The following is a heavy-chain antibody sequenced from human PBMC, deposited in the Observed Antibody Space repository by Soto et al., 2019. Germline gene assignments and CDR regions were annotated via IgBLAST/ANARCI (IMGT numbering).Heavy chain of an antibody. Sequence: PSETLSLTCTVSGGSVSSGSYYWSWIRQPPGRGLEWXGSXXYXGXXXYXXSLKNRVTISVDRSKNQFSLQMTSVTAADTAVYYCAKNLPRTGRFDYWGQGTLVTVSS. CDR3: AKNLPRTGRFDY. V-gene: IGHV4-39*01. CDR2: XXYXGXX. J-gene: IGHJ4*02. CDR1: GGSVSSGSYY.